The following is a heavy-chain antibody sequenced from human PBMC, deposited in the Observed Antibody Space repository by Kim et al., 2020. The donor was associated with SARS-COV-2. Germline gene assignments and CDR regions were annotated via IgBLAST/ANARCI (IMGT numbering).Heavy chain of an antibody. V-gene: IGHV3-74*01. CDR3: ARAAAAVRGAFDI. CDR1: GFTFSSYW. CDR2: INSDGSST. Sequence: GGSLRLSCAASGFTFSSYWMHWVRQAPGKGLVWVSRINSDGSSTSYADSVKGRFTISRDNAKNTLYLQMNSLRAEDTAVYYCARAAAAVRGAFDIWGQGTMVTVSS. D-gene: IGHD6-13*01. J-gene: IGHJ3*02.